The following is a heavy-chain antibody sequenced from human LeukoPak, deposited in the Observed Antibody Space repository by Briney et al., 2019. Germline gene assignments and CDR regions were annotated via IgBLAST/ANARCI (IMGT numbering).Heavy chain of an antibody. CDR1: EFMFNTYG. V-gene: IGHV3-33*01. D-gene: IGHD2/OR15-2a*01. J-gene: IGHJ3*02. CDR2: IWYDPSNR. CDR3: ARDLSPNALDI. Sequence: GGSLRLSCAASEFMFNTYGMHWVRQAPRKGLEWVAVIWYDPSNRYYADSVKGRFTISRDNSKNTLYLEMNSLRAEDTAVYFCARDLSPNALDIWGQGTMVIVSS.